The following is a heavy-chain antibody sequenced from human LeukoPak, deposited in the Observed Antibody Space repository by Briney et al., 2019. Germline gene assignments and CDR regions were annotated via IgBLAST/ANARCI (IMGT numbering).Heavy chain of an antibody. V-gene: IGHV4-4*07. CDR2: IYPRESP. D-gene: IGHD6-19*01. CDR1: GGSISSYS. Sequence: SETLSLTCTVSGGSISSYSWSWMRQPAGKGLEWIGRIYPRESPNYNPSLKSRVIMSVDKSKNQFSLKLRSVTAADTAVYYCARGAAVAGRYYFDYWGQGTLVTVSS. J-gene: IGHJ4*02. CDR3: ARGAAVAGRYYFDY.